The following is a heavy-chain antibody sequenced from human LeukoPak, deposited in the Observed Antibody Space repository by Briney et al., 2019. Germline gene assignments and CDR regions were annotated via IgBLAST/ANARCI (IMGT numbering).Heavy chain of an antibody. CDR1: GGSISSSSYY. V-gene: IGHV4-39*06. CDR3: ARVAARLFDY. D-gene: IGHD6-6*01. Sequence: SETLSLTCTVSGGSISSSSYYWGWIRQPPGKGLEWIGSIYYSGSTYYNPSLKSRVTISVDTSKNQFPLKLSSVTAADTAVYYCARVAARLFDYWGQGTLVTVSS. CDR2: IYYSGST. J-gene: IGHJ4*02.